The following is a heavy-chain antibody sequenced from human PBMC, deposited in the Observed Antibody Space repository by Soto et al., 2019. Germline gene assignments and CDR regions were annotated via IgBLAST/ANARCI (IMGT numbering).Heavy chain of an antibody. V-gene: IGHV4-39*01. Sequence: PSENLSLTCTVSNFSVLTSIYYWAWIRQPPGKGLEWVGTVYYTGTTYYNLSLQSRVTISIDTSKNQFSLNLNSVTAADTAVYYCARNWNLALVPAAYFDSWGQGTLVTVSS. J-gene: IGHJ4*02. CDR3: ARNWNLALVPAAYFDS. CDR1: NFSVLTSIYY. D-gene: IGHD2-2*01. CDR2: VYYTGTT.